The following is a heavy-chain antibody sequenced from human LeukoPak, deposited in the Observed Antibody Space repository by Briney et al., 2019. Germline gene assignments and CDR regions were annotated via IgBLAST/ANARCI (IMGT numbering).Heavy chain of an antibody. V-gene: IGHV3-11*04. D-gene: IGHD5-24*01. Sequence: GGSLRLSCAASGFIFRDYYMSWIRQAPGEGLEWVSYISSSGSTIYYGDSVKGRFTISRDNAKNSLYLQMNSLRAEDTAVYYCARDRRVGDGYNSADYWGQGTLVTVSS. CDR3: ARDRRVGDGYNSADY. CDR1: GFIFRDYY. CDR2: ISSSGSTI. J-gene: IGHJ4*02.